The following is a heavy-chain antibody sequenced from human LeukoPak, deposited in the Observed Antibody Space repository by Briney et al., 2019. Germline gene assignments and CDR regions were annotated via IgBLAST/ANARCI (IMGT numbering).Heavy chain of an antibody. CDR1: GFTFSSYS. V-gene: IGHV3-21*01. J-gene: IGHJ3*02. Sequence: KPAGSLTLSCAASGFTFSSYSMNWVRQAPGKELEGVSSISSSSSNIYYAASVKGRFTISRDNAKNSLYLQLNSLRAEDTAVYYCARARRDDILTGYYEPDAFDIWGQGTMVTVSS. CDR3: ARARRDDILTGYYEPDAFDI. D-gene: IGHD3-9*01. CDR2: ISSSSSNI.